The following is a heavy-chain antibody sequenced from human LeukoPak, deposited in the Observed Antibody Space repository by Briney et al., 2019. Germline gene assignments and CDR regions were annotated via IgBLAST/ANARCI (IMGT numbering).Heavy chain of an antibody. CDR1: GYTFTGYF. V-gene: IGHV1-2*02. CDR3: ARGTDTQWLVDNWFDP. D-gene: IGHD6-19*01. Sequence: ASVKVSCKASGYTFTGYFMHWVRQAPGQGLEWMGWINPNSGGTNYAQKFQGRVTMTRDTSISTAYMELSRLRSDDTAVYYCARGTDTQWLVDNWFDPWGQGTLVTVSS. J-gene: IGHJ5*02. CDR2: INPNSGGT.